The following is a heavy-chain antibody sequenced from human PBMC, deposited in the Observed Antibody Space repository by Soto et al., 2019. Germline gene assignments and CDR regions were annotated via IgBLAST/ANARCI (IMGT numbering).Heavy chain of an antibody. D-gene: IGHD6-19*01. Sequence: GGSLRLSCAASGFTFSSYGMNWVRQAPGKGLEWVSGISGSGGSTYYADSLKGRFTISRDNSKNTLYLQMNSLRAEDTAVYYCAKDPPGAGPDFDYWGQGTLVTVSS. CDR3: AKDPPGAGPDFDY. J-gene: IGHJ4*02. V-gene: IGHV3-23*01. CDR2: ISGSGGST. CDR1: GFTFSSYG.